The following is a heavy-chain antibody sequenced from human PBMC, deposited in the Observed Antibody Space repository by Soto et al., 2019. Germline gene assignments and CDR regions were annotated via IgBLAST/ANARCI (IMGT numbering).Heavy chain of an antibody. Sequence: QVQLVQSGAELKKPGASAKVSCKASGYMFTSYGISWVRQAPGQGLEWMAWISVNNGNRNYAQKFQGRVTMTTDTSTNTAHMELRRLRYDDTAVYYCARFNGSGTNYYMDVWGKGTTVIVSS. CDR1: GYMFTSYG. CDR3: ARFNGSGTNYYMDV. CDR2: ISVNNGNR. V-gene: IGHV1-18*01. D-gene: IGHD3-10*01. J-gene: IGHJ6*03.